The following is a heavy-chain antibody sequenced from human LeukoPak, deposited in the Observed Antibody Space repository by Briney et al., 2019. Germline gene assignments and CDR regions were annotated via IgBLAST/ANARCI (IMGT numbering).Heavy chain of an antibody. CDR2: ISYDGSNK. J-gene: IGHJ4*02. D-gene: IGHD3-22*01. Sequence: GGSLRLSCAASGFTFSSYGMHWVRQAPGKGLEWVAVISYDGSNKYYADSVKGRFTISRDNSKNTLYLQMNSLRAEDTAVYYCAKDQMSGYYDSGGYYNWGQGTLVTVSS. CDR3: AKDQMSGYYDSGGYYN. CDR1: GFTFSSYG. V-gene: IGHV3-30*18.